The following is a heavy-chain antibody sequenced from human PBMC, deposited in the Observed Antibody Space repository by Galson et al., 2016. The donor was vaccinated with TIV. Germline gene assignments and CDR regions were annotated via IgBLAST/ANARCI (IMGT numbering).Heavy chain of an antibody. D-gene: IGHD5-18*01. Sequence: SETLSLTCSVSGGSVSRYYWSWVRQSPGKGLEWIGRIFTDGTTTYNPPLKSRVAISVDTSRRQFSLRLRSVTAADTALYYCATVNTNSRKYFDYWGQGIQVTV. CDR2: IFTDGTT. CDR3: ATVNTNSRKYFDY. CDR1: GGSVSRYY. V-gene: IGHV4-4*07. J-gene: IGHJ4*02.